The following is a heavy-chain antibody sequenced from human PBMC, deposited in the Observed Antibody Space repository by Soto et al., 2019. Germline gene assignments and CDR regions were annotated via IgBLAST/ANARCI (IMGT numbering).Heavy chain of an antibody. D-gene: IGHD2-21*01. CDR2: MSFDGNSK. J-gene: IGHJ4*02. CDR3: TRGRPMIANDDFEY. CDR1: GFAVSSYS. Sequence: VGSLRLSCAASGFAVSSYSMHWVRQAPGKGLEWVAAMSFDGNSKYFADSVKGQFKISRDTSKNTWSLEMESLGVEDSALYHCTRGRPMIANDDFEYWGQGTQVTVSS. V-gene: IGHV3-30-3*01.